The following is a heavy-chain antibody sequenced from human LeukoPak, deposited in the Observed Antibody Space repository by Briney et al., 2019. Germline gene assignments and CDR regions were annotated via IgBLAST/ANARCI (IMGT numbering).Heavy chain of an antibody. V-gene: IGHV4-30-4*08. CDR2: IYYSGST. CDR1: GGSISSGDYY. J-gene: IGHJ4*02. CDR3: ARGSGYYFPFDY. Sequence: PSETLSLTCTVSGGSISSGDYYWSWIRQPPGKGLEWIGYIYYSGSTYYNPSLKSRVTISVDTSKNQFSLKLSSVTAADTAVYYCARGSGYYFPFDYWGQGTLVTVSS. D-gene: IGHD3-22*01.